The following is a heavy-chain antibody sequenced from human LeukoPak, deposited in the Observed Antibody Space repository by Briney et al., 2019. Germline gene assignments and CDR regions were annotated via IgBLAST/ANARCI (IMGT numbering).Heavy chain of an antibody. Sequence: ASVKVSCKVSGYTLTELSMHWVRQAPGKGLEWMGGFDPEDGETIYAQEFQGRVTMTEDTSTDTAYMELSSLRSEDTAVYYCATDLGDNWNSKPGVLWGQGTLVTVSS. D-gene: IGHD1-7*01. CDR2: FDPEDGET. J-gene: IGHJ4*02. V-gene: IGHV1-24*01. CDR3: ATDLGDNWNSKPGVL. CDR1: GYTLTELS.